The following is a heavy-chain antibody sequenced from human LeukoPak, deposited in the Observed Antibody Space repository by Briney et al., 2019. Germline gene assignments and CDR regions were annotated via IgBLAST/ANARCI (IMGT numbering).Heavy chain of an antibody. J-gene: IGHJ5*02. CDR2: IYGGGSV. CDR1: GFTVRSNY. Sequence: GGSLRLSCAASGFTVRSNYMSWVRQAPGKGLEWVSIIYGGGSVFYADSVKGRFTISRDNSKNTLYLQMNSLRAEDTAVYYCAKPPGLRRLDPWGQGTLVTVSS. D-gene: IGHD5-12*01. CDR3: AKPPGLRRLDP. V-gene: IGHV3-53*01.